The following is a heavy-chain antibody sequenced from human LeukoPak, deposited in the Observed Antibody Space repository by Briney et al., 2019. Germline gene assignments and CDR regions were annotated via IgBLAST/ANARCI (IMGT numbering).Heavy chain of an antibody. CDR2: IHNSGRT. Sequence: RPSETLSLTCSVSGGSVSSYYWSWIRQSPGKGLEWIGYIHNSGRTNYNPSLKSRVTGFVDTSKNQVSLRLSSVTVADTAVYYCARHGTISSESYFDYWGQGALVTVSS. J-gene: IGHJ4*02. CDR1: GGSVSSYY. CDR3: ARHGTISSESYFDY. D-gene: IGHD1-14*01. V-gene: IGHV4-59*08.